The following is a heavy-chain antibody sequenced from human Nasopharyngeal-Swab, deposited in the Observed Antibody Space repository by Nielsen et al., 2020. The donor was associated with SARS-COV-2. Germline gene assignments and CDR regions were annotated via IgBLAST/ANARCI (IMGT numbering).Heavy chain of an antibody. CDR3: AKAPYLRGLDV. V-gene: IGHV3-23*01. Sequence: GGSLRLSCAASGFSFRNYPMHWVRQAPGKGLEWVSIISGSGDTTYYADSVKDRFTISRDNSKNTLYLQTNSLRVEDTAVYYCAKAPYLRGLDVWGQGTTVTVSS. D-gene: IGHD2-21*01. J-gene: IGHJ6*02. CDR1: GFSFRNYP. CDR2: ISGSGDTT.